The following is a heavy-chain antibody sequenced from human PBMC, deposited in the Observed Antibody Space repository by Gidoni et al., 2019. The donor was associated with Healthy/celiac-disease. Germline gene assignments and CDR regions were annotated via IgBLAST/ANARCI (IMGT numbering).Heavy chain of an antibody. Sequence: QVQLQESGPGLVKPSGTLSLTCAVSGGSLSRSNWWSWVRQPPGKGLEWIGEIYHSGSTNYNPSLKSRVTISVDKSKNQFSLKLSSVTAADTAVYYCASVYYDILTGYSGAFDYWGQGTLVTVSS. V-gene: IGHV4-4*02. CDR3: ASVYYDILTGYSGAFDY. D-gene: IGHD3-9*01. J-gene: IGHJ4*02. CDR1: GGSLSRSNW. CDR2: IYHSGST.